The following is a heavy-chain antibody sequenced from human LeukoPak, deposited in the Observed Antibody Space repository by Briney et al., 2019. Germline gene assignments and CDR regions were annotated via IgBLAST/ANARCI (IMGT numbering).Heavy chain of an antibody. CDR1: GGSISSYY. CDR3: ARRGYSSGFYYFDY. Sequence: KPLETLSLTCTVSGGSISSYYWSWIRQPPGKGLEWIGYMYYSGSTNYNPSLKSRVTISVDTSKNQYSLKLSSVTAADTAVYYCARRGYSSGFYYFDYWGQGTLVTVSS. V-gene: IGHV4-59*08. CDR2: MYYSGST. D-gene: IGHD6-19*01. J-gene: IGHJ4*02.